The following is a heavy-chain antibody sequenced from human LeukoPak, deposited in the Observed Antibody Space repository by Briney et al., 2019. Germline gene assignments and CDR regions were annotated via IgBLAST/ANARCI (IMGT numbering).Heavy chain of an antibody. V-gene: IGHV1-69*05. J-gene: IGHJ6*03. CDR1: GYTFTSYD. D-gene: IGHD5-24*01. Sequence: ASVKVSCKASGYTFTSYDINWVRQATGQGLEWMGGIIPIFGTTKYAQKFQGRVTITRDDSTSTAYMELSSLRSDDTAVYYCARMPTNMYYYFYMDVWGKGTTVTVSS. CDR2: IIPIFGTT. CDR3: ARMPTNMYYYFYMDV.